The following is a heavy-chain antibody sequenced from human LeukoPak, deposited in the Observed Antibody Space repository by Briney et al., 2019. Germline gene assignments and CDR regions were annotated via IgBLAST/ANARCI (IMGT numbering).Heavy chain of an antibody. CDR1: GFTFSSYA. V-gene: IGHV3-23*01. D-gene: IGHD6-13*01. J-gene: IGHJ6*03. CDR3: AKDPGLARSIAAAGARLYYYYYYMDV. CDR2: FSGSGLST. Sequence: GGSLGLSCAASGFTFSSYAMSWVRQAPGKGLEWVSTFSGSGLSTYYADSVKGRFTISRDNSKNTLYLQMNSLRAEDTAVYYCAKDPGLARSIAAAGARLYYYYYYMDVWGKGTTVTVSS.